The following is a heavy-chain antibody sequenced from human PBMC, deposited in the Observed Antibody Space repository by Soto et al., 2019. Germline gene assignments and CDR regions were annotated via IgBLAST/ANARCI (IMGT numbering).Heavy chain of an antibody. CDR3: ARDRVESGYPEYFQH. CDR2: IDSDGNST. CDR1: GFTFNSYW. J-gene: IGHJ1*01. Sequence: GGSLRLSCAASGFTFNSYWMHWVRQAPEKGLVWVSQIDSDGNSTTYADSVKGRFTISRDNAKNTLYLQMNSLRAEDTAVYYCARDRVESGYPEYFQHWGQGTLVTVSS. V-gene: IGHV3-74*01. D-gene: IGHD3-22*01.